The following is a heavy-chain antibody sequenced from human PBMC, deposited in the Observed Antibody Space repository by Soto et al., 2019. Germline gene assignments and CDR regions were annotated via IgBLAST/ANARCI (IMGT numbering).Heavy chain of an antibody. V-gene: IGHV5-51*01. CDR3: ARHLGVTVAGTRWYFDL. J-gene: IGHJ2*01. D-gene: IGHD6-19*01. Sequence: GESLKISCDGSGYRFTTYWIGWVRQMPGKGLEWMGIIYPGDSETRYNPSFQGHVTISADKSNNTTYLQWSSLKASDTATYYCARHLGVTVAGTRWYFDLWGRGTLVTVS. CDR1: GYRFTTYW. CDR2: IYPGDSET.